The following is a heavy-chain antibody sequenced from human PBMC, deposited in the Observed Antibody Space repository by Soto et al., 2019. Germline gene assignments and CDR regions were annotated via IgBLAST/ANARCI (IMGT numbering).Heavy chain of an antibody. Sequence: GGSLRLSCAASGFTFSNAWMSWVRQAPGKGLEWVGRIKSKTDGGTTDYAAHGKGRFTISRDDSKNTLYLQMNSLKTEDSAVYYGTHSPVRAAFDIWGQGTMVTVSS. V-gene: IGHV3-15*01. CDR2: IKSKTDGGTT. CDR1: GFTFSNAW. CDR3: THSPVRAAFDI. J-gene: IGHJ3*02. D-gene: IGHD2-15*01.